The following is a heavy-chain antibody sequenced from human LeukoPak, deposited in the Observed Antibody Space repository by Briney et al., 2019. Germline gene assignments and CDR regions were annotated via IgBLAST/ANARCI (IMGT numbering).Heavy chain of an antibody. CDR1: GFTFSSYA. CDR2: ISGSGDST. D-gene: IGHD5-18*01. J-gene: IGHJ4*02. Sequence: SGGSLRLSCAASGFTFSSYAMNWVRQAPGKGLEWVSTISGSGDSTYYADSVKGRFTISRDNSKNTLYLQMNSLRAEDTALYYCAKKRGYSYGDFDYWGQGTLVAVSS. V-gene: IGHV3-23*01. CDR3: AKKRGYSYGDFDY.